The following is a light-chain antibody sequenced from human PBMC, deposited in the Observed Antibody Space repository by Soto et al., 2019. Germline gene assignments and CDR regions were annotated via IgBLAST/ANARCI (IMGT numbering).Light chain of an antibody. CDR1: QSVSSSY. V-gene: IGKV3-20*01. Sequence: EIVLTQSPGTLSLSPGERATLSCRASQSVSSSYLAWYQQKPGQAPRLLIYGASIRATGIPDRFSGSGSGTDFTRTISRLEPEDFAVYYCQQYGSSPLTFGGGPKVEIK. J-gene: IGKJ4*01. CDR2: GAS. CDR3: QQYGSSPLT.